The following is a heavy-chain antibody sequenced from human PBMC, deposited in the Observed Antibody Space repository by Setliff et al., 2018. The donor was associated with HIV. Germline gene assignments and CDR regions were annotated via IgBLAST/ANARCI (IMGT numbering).Heavy chain of an antibody. Sequence: NPSETLSLTCTVSGYSISSGYYWGWIRQPPGKGLEWIGSIYHSGSTYYNPSLKSRVTISVDTSKNQFSLKLSSVTAADTAVYYCARDQGGYSYGRKGQRAFDIWGQGTMVTVSS. J-gene: IGHJ3*02. CDR1: GYSISSGYY. D-gene: IGHD5-18*01. CDR2: IYHSGST. V-gene: IGHV4-38-2*02. CDR3: ARDQGGYSYGRKGQRAFDI.